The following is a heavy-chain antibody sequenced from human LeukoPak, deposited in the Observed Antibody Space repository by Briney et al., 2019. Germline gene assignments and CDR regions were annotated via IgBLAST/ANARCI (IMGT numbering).Heavy chain of an antibody. V-gene: IGHV3-21*01. CDR1: GFTFSSYS. CDR3: ARDPRPCSGGSGYLGTEFDP. Sequence: GGSLRLSCAASGFTFSSYSMNWVRQAPGKGLEWVSSISSSSYIYYADSVKGRFTISRDNAKNSLYLQMNSLRAEDTAVYYCARDPRPCSGGSGYLGTEFDPWGRGTLVTVSS. CDR2: ISSSSYI. J-gene: IGHJ5*02. D-gene: IGHD2-15*01.